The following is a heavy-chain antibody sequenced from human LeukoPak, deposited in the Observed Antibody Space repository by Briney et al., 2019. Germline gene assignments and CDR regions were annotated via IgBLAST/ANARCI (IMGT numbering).Heavy chain of an antibody. Sequence: HPGGSLRLACTTSAFTFGDHTMGWVRPGPGKGLEWGGFIRIEAYGRTTEYAASVKGRFTISRDDSRGIAYLQMNSLKTEDTALYYCARGPIHLWLYCGMDVWGQGTTVTVSS. V-gene: IGHV3-49*04. CDR2: IRIEAYGRTT. J-gene: IGHJ6*02. CDR3: ARGPIHLWLYCGMDV. D-gene: IGHD5-18*01. CDR1: AFTFGDHT.